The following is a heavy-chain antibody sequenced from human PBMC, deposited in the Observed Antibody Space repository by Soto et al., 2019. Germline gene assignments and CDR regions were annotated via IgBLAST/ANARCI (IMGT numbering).Heavy chain of an antibody. CDR2: ISGSGGST. D-gene: IGHD5-12*01. Sequence: EVQLLESGGGLVQPGGSLRLSCAASGFTFSNYAMSWVRQAPGKGLEWVSAISGSGGSTYYADSVKGRFTISRDNSKNTLYLQMNSLRAEDTAVYYCAKGSRYSGYFFMDVWGKGTTVTVSS. J-gene: IGHJ6*04. V-gene: IGHV3-23*01. CDR1: GFTFSNYA. CDR3: AKGSRYSGYFFMDV.